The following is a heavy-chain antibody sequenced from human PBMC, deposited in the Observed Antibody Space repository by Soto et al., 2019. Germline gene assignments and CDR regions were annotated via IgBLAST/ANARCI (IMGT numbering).Heavy chain of an antibody. Sequence: QVQLVQSGAEVKKSGASVKVSCKASGYTFTSHGINWVRQATGQGLEWMGWMNPNGGNTGYAQKFQGRVTMTRNTSRSTADMERSSLRAEDTAVYYWARWDDGVYARFDYWGQGTLGTVSS. CDR3: ARWDDGVYARFDY. D-gene: IGHD4-17*01. J-gene: IGHJ4*02. V-gene: IGHV1-8*01. CDR2: MNPNGGNT. CDR1: GYTFTSHG.